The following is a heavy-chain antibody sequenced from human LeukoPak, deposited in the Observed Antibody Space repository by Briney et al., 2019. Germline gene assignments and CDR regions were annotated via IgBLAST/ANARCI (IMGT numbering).Heavy chain of an antibody. V-gene: IGHV4-4*02. D-gene: IGHD3-10*01. J-gene: IGHJ3*02. Sequence: SGTLSLTYAVSGGSISSSNWWSWVRQPPGKGLEWIGEIYHSGSTNYNPSLKSRVTISVDKSKNQFSLKLSSVTAADTAVYYCARAGYGSGRYGAFDIWGQGTMVTVSS. CDR1: GGSISSSNW. CDR2: IYHSGST. CDR3: ARAGYGSGRYGAFDI.